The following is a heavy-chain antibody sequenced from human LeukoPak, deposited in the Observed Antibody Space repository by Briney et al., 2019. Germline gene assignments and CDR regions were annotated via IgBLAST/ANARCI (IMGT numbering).Heavy chain of an antibody. J-gene: IGHJ4*02. Sequence: PSETLSLTCAVSAGPIMTHPYYWGWIRQPPGKGLEWLGRIFYDGTTYYSPSLKSRVSVSSDTSRNQFSLSLTSASAADTAVYYCVRSGAALQTGFDFWGQGALVTVSS. D-gene: IGHD3-3*01. V-gene: IGHV4-39*07. CDR2: IFYDGTT. CDR1: AGPIMTHPYY. CDR3: VRSGAALQTGFDF.